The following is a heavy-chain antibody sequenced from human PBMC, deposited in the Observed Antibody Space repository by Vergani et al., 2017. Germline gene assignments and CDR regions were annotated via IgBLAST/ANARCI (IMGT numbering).Heavy chain of an antibody. J-gene: IGHJ4*02. V-gene: IGHV4-39*02. CDR1: GGSISSSSYY. CDR3: ARDGAGGYYGDYVRVFDY. Sequence: QLQLQESGPGLVKPSETLSLTCTVSGGSISSSSYYWGWIRQPPGKGLEWIGSIYYSGSTYYNPSLKSRVTISVDTSKNQFSLKLSSVTAADTAVYYCARDGAGGYYGDYVRVFDYWGQGTLVTVSS. D-gene: IGHD4-17*01. CDR2: IYYSGST.